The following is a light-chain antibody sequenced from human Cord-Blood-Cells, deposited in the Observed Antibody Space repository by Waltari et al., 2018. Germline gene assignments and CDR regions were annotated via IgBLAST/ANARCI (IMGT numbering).Light chain of an antibody. V-gene: IGLV2-23*01. CDR1: SSDVGSYNL. CDR3: CSYAGSSTYV. CDR2: EGS. J-gene: IGLJ1*01. Sequence: SALTQPPSVSGSPGQPITISCTGTSSDVGSYNLVSWYQQHPGKAPKLMIYEGSKRPSGVSNRFSGSKSGNTASLTISGLQAEDEADYYCCSYAGSSTYVFGTGTKVTVL.